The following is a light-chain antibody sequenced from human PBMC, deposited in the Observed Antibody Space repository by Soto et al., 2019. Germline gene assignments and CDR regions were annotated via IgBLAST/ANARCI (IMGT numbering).Light chain of an antibody. Sequence: IQLTQSPSFLSASVGDRLTITCMASQDIRSSLAWYQQKPGKAPNLLIYTVSTLQSGVPSRFSGSRSVTDFTLAISSLQPDDCATYYGQQFNSSPFTFGGGTKVEI. CDR3: QQFNSSPFT. V-gene: IGKV1-9*01. J-gene: IGKJ4*01. CDR1: QDIRSS. CDR2: TVS.